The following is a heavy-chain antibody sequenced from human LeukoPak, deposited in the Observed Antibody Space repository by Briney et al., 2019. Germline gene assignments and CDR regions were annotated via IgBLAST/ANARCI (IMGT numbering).Heavy chain of an antibody. J-gene: IGHJ4*02. V-gene: IGHV3-30*02. Sequence: GGSLRLSCAGSGFSFSSYGMHWVRQAPGKGLEWMAFIRSDGSNKYYADSVKGRFTISRDNSKNTLYLQMNSLRAEDTAVYYCARDLGIAARLDYWGQGTLVTVSS. D-gene: IGHD6-6*01. CDR3: ARDLGIAARLDY. CDR2: IRSDGSNK. CDR1: GFSFSSYG.